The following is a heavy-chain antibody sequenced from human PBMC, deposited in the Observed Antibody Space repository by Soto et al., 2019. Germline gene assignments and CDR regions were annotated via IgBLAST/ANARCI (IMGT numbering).Heavy chain of an antibody. Sequence: LRLSCAASGFTFDSPYSHGMSWVRQSPGKGPEWVSTISSNGANTHYAESVKGRFTISKDASRNTVHLHMNSLRAEDTATYFCVSWVSAHFDYWGHGTPVTDSS. D-gene: IGHD2-8*01. J-gene: IGHJ4*01. V-gene: IGHV3-23*01. CDR1: GFTFDSPYSHG. CDR3: VSWVSAHFDY. CDR2: ISSNGANT.